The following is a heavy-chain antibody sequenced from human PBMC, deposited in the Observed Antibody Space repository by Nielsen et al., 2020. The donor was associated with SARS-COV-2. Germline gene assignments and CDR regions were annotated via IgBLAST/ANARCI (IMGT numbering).Heavy chain of an antibody. Sequence: ASVKVSCKASGYTFTSYDINWVRQATGQGLEWMGWMNPNSGNTGYAQKFQGRVTMTRNTSISTAYMELSSLRSEDTAVYYCARVDGVVIFHYYMDVWGEGTSVTVSS. V-gene: IGHV1-8*01. CDR2: MNPNSGNT. CDR3: ARVDGVVIFHYYMDV. J-gene: IGHJ6*03. D-gene: IGHD3-16*02. CDR1: GYTFTSYD.